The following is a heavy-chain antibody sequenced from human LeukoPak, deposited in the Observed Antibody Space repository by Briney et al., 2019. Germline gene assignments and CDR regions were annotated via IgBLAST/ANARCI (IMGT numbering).Heavy chain of an antibody. D-gene: IGHD6-13*01. Sequence: ETLSLTCTVSGVSVISHTYYWGWIRQPPGKGLEWIGSIYHSGYTYYNPSLQSRVTISVDTSKIQFSLRLSSVTAADTAVYYCARSSGGVAAAATPWGQGTLVTVSS. CDR1: GVSVISHTYY. CDR2: IYHSGYT. CDR3: ARSSGGVAAAATP. V-gene: IGHV4-39*01. J-gene: IGHJ5*02.